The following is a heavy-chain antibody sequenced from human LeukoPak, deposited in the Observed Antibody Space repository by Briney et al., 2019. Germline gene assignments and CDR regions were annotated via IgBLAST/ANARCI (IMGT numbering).Heavy chain of an antibody. CDR2: IYPGDSNL. D-gene: IGHD6-13*01. CDR3: ARVPSAGGNYYYMDV. CDR1: GYSFTNYW. V-gene: IGHV5-51*01. J-gene: IGHJ6*03. Sequence: GESLKISCQGSGYSFTNYWIAWVRQMPGKGLEWMGIIYPGDSNLKYSPSFQGQVTISADKSISTAYLQWSSLKASDTAMYYCARVPSAGGNYYYMDVWGKGTTVTVSS.